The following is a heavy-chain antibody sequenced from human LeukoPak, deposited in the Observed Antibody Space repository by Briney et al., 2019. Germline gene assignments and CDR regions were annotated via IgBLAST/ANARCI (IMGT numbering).Heavy chain of an antibody. J-gene: IGHJ5*02. CDR3: STGRGS. CDR1: GLTFSNAW. CDR2: IKSKTNDGTT. Sequence: GGFLRLSCAAAGLTFSNAWMSCVRHAAGKGRGWDGRIKSKTNDGTTDYAAPVKVKVTISGDNSKNTLYRQMNSLKSEDTAVYYCSTGRGSWGQGTLVTVPS. V-gene: IGHV3-15*01. D-gene: IGHD3-10*01.